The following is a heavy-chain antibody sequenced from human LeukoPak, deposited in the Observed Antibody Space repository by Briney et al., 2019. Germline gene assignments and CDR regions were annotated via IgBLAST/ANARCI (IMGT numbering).Heavy chain of an antibody. V-gene: IGHV3-23*01. CDR3: AKGATVTTYSYFDY. J-gene: IGHJ4*02. CDR2: VSGGGRST. CDR1: GFTFSSYA. D-gene: IGHD4-17*01. Sequence: GGPLRLSCGASGFTFSSYAMSWVRQAPGKGLEWVSSVSGGGRSTDYADSVKGRFAISRDHSKNTLYLQMNSLRAEDTAVYYCAKGATVTTYSYFDYWGQGTLVTVSS.